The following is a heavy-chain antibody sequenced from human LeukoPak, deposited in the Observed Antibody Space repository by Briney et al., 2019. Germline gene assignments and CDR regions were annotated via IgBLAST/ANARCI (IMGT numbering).Heavy chain of an antibody. CDR1: GFTFSSYW. V-gene: IGHV3-7*01. CDR2: IKQDGSEK. CDR3: ARDLNNGADSGLYFDY. J-gene: IGHJ4*02. Sequence: GGSLRLSCAASGFTFSSYWMSWVRQAPGKGLEWEANIKQDGSEKYYVDSVKGRFTISRDNAKNSLYLQMNSLRAEDTAVYYCARDLNNGADSGLYFDYWGQGTLVTVSS. D-gene: IGHD1-14*01.